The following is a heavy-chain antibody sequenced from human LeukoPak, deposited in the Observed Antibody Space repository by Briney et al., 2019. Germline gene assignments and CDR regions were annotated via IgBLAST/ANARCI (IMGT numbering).Heavy chain of an antibody. CDR2: ISNNGGYT. CDR1: GFTFSSSA. CDR3: AKKLGSCSDGSCYSPY. V-gene: IGHV3-23*01. D-gene: IGHD2-15*01. Sequence: GGSLRLSCAASGFTFSSSAMSWVRQAPGKGLEWVSAISNNGGYTYYADSVQGRFTISRDNSKSTLCLQMNSLRAEDTAVYYCAKKLGSCSDGSCYSPYGARETLATVPS. J-gene: IGHJ4*02.